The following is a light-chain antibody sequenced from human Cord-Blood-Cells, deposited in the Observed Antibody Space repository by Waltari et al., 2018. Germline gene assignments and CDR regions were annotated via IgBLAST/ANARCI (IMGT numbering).Light chain of an antibody. CDR2: EGS. Sequence: QSALTQPAPASGSPGQSITISCTGTSSAVGGYNLVSWYQQHPGKAPKLMIYEGSKRPAGVSNRFSGSKSGNTASLTISGLQAEDEADYYCCSYAGSSTYVFGTGTKVTVL. CDR1: SSAVGGYNL. V-gene: IGLV2-23*01. CDR3: CSYAGSSTYV. J-gene: IGLJ1*01.